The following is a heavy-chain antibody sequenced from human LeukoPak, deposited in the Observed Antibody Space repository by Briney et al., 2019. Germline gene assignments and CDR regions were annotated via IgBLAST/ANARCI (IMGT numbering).Heavy chain of an antibody. CDR1: GYTFTGYY. V-gene: IGHV1-2*02. CDR2: INPNSGGT. D-gene: IGHD2-2*01. J-gene: IGHJ5*02. Sequence: ASVKVSCKASGYTFTGYYMHWVRQAPGQGLEWMGWINPNSGGTNYAQKFQGRVTMTRDTSISTAYMELSRLRSDDTAVYYCARVYCSSTSCYNRFDPWGQGTLVTVSS. CDR3: ARVYCSSTSCYNRFDP.